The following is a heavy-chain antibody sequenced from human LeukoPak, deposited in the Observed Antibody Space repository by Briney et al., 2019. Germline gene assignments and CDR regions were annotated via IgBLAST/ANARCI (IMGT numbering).Heavy chain of an antibody. CDR1: GFTFSSYP. Sequence: PGRSLRLSCEASGFTFSSYPMHWVRQAPGKGLEWVAVISYDGNVKYYVDSVKGRFTISRDDSKNTLYLQMNSLRAEDTAVYYCAKLGPDYWGQGTLVTVSS. J-gene: IGHJ4*02. CDR3: AKLGPDY. CDR2: ISYDGNVK. V-gene: IGHV3-30-3*02. D-gene: IGHD3-10*01.